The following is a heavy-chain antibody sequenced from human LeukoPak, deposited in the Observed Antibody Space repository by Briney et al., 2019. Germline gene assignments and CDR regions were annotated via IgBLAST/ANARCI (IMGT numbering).Heavy chain of an antibody. V-gene: IGHV3-30-3*01. D-gene: IGHD6-13*01. CDR3: ARQTRGRSWYGY. CDR1: GFTFSSYA. CDR2: ISYDGSNK. Sequence: PGGSLRLSCAASGFTFSSYAMHWVRQAPGKGLEWVAVISYDGSNKYYADSVKGRFTISRDNSKNTLYLQMNSLRAEDTAVYYCARQTRGRSWYGYWGQGTLVTVSS. J-gene: IGHJ4*02.